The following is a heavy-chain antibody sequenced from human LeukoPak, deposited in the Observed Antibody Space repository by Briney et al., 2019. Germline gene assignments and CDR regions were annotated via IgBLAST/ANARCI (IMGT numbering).Heavy chain of an antibody. CDR3: ARDRNSAFDI. V-gene: IGHV4-4*07. Sequence: CTVXXGSXSSXXWSWVXQXAGXGLVWIGGIYTSGSTNYNPSLKSRVTMSVDTSKNQFSLKLSSVTAADTAVYYCARDRNSAFDIWGQGTMVTVSS. D-gene: IGHD1-14*01. CDR2: IYTSGST. CDR1: XGSXSSXX. J-gene: IGHJ3*02.